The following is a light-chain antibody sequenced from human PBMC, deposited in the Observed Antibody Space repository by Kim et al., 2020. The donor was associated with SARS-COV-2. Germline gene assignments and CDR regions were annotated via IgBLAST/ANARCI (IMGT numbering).Light chain of an antibody. J-gene: IGKJ5*01. CDR2: SAS. CDR3: QQYNSNPIT. Sequence: DIEMTQSPSSLSASVGDRVTITCRASQAISSFLGWIQQKPGQAPKSVIYSASTLHSGVPSRFSGSGSGTDFTLTISDLQPEDFATYYCQQYNSNPITFGQGTRLDIK. CDR1: QAISSF. V-gene: IGKV1-16*01.